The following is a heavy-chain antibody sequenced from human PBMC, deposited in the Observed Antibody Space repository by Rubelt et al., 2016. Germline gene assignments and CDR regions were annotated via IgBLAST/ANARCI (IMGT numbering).Heavy chain of an antibody. Sequence: VKPGGSLRLSCAASGFTFSSYSMNWVRQAPGKGLEWVSSISSSSSYIYYADSVKGRFTISRDNAKNSLYLQMNSLRAEDTAVYYCARAPAEVGYYGMDVWGQGTTVTVSS. J-gene: IGHJ6*02. CDR1: GFTFSSYS. D-gene: IGHD1-26*01. V-gene: IGHV3-21*06. CDR2: ISSSSSYI. CDR3: ARAPAEVGYYGMDV.